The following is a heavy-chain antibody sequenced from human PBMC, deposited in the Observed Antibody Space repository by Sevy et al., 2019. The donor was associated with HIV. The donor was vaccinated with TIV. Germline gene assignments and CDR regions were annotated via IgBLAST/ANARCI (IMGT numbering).Heavy chain of an antibody. J-gene: IGHJ3*02. CDR3: AKVTTATDGSRNSFDI. CDR2: ISGGGDNT. CDR1: GFTFQNFG. Sequence: GGSLRLSCGASGFTFQNFGMSWVRQAPGTGLEWVSGISGGGDNTYYADSVKGRFTISRENSKDTLFLEMNSLRAEDTAMYYCAKVTTATDGSRNSFDIWGQGTMVTVSS. D-gene: IGHD6-13*01. V-gene: IGHV3-23*01.